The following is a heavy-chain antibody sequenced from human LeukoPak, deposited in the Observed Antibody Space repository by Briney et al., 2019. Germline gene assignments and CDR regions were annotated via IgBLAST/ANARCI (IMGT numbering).Heavy chain of an antibody. J-gene: IGHJ4*02. Sequence: PGGSLRLSCAASGFIFSTYSMNWVRQAPGKGLEWVSSISSSTSYIYYADLVKGRFTISRDNAKNSLYLQMNSLRPEDTAVYYCARENSGGYYQFDCWGQGTLVTVSS. CDR2: ISSSTSYI. CDR3: ARENSGGYYQFDC. CDR1: GFIFSTYS. V-gene: IGHV3-21*01. D-gene: IGHD1-26*01.